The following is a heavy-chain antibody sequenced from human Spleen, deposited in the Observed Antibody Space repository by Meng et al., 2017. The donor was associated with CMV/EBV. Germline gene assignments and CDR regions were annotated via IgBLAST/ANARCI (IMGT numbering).Heavy chain of an antibody. CDR1: RSPFSHSA. CDR2: IWYDGSNE. V-gene: IGHV3-33*06. J-gene: IGHJ5*02. D-gene: IGHD3-3*01. CDR3: AKGPTDFWSGYYIVS. Sequence: SRSPFSHSAKHWFRQAPGKGLQWVALIWYDGSNEYYADSVKGRFTISRDNSKNTLYLQMNSLRAEDTAVYYCAKGPTDFWSGYYIVSWGQGTLVTVSS.